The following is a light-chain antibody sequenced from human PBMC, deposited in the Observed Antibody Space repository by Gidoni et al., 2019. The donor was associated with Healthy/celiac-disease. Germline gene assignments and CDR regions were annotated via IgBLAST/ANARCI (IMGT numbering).Light chain of an antibody. CDR1: QSISSY. V-gene: IGKV1-39*01. Sequence: DIQMTQSPSSLSASVGDRVTITCRASQSISSYLNWYQQKPGKAPKLLIYAASSLQSGVPSRFSGSGSGTDFTLTISSLQPEDFATYYCQQSYSTLGGYTFXQXTKLEIK. CDR2: AAS. CDR3: QQSYSTLGGYT. J-gene: IGKJ2*01.